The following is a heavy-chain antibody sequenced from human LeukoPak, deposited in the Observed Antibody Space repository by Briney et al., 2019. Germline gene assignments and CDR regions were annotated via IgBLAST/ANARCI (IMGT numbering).Heavy chain of an antibody. V-gene: IGHV3-66*01. J-gene: IGHJ4*02. D-gene: IGHD5-12*01. Sequence: GGSLRLSCAASGFIVSHNTMAWVRQAPGKGLEWVSLVYSAGTTYYADSVKGRFTISRDNSRNSLLLQMNNLRAEDMAVYYCAETRGYSGYDHIDSWGQGTLVTVSS. CDR1: GFIVSHNT. CDR3: AETRGYSGYDHIDS. CDR2: VYSAGTT.